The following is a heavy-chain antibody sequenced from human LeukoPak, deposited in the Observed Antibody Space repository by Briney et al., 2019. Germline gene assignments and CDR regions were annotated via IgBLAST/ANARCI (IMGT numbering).Heavy chain of an antibody. Sequence: SQTLSLTCAISGDSVSSNSAAWNWIRQSPSRGLEWLGRTYYRSKWYNDYAVSVKSRITINPDTSKNQFSLQLNSVTPEDTAVYYCAREMATITEYYYYGMDVWGQGTTVTVSS. J-gene: IGHJ6*02. CDR3: AREMATITEYYYYGMDV. CDR2: TYYRSKWYN. CDR1: GDSVSSNSAA. D-gene: IGHD5-24*01. V-gene: IGHV6-1*01.